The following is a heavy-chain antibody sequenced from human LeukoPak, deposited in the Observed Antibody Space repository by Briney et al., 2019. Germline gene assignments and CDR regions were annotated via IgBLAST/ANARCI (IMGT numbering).Heavy chain of an antibody. J-gene: IGHJ5*02. Sequence: ASVKVSCTASGYTFTTYAMHWVRQAPGQRLEWMGWINADSGDTKYSQRFQGRVTISRDTSAYTAYMELRSLISEDTAVYYCARAPYDFLTGYSLNWFDPWGQGTLVTVSS. CDR3: ARAPYDFLTGYSLNWFDP. CDR1: GYTFTTYA. CDR2: INADSGDT. D-gene: IGHD3-9*01. V-gene: IGHV1-3*01.